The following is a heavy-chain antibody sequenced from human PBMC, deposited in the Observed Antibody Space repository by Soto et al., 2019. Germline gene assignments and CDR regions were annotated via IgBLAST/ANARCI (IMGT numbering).Heavy chain of an antibody. D-gene: IGHD1-26*01. CDR1: GFTVSSNY. J-gene: IGHJ2*01. CDR3: ANVATARWYFDL. CDR2: SDSGGST. Sequence: EVQLVESGGGLVQPGGSLRLSCAASGFTVSSNYMSWVRQAPGKGLEWVSVSDSGGSTYYADSVKGSFTISRDNSKNTLYLPMSSLRAEDTAVYDSANVATARWYFDLWGRGTLVAVSS. V-gene: IGHV3-66*01.